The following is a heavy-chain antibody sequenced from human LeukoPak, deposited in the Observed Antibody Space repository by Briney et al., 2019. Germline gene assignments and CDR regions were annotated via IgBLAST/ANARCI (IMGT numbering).Heavy chain of an antibody. J-gene: IGHJ3*02. D-gene: IGHD3-22*01. CDR2: ISAYNGNT. CDR3: ARDGYYDSSQSMGDAFDI. Sequence: GASVKVSCKASGYTFTSYGISWVRQAPGQGLEWVGWISAYNGNTNYAQKLQGRVTMTTDTSTSTAYMELRSLRSDDTAVYYCARDGYYDSSQSMGDAFDIWGQGTMVTVSS. V-gene: IGHV1-18*01. CDR1: GYTFTSYG.